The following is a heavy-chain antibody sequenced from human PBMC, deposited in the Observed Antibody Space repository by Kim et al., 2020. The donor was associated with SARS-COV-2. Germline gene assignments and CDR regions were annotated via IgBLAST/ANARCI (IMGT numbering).Heavy chain of an antibody. J-gene: IGHJ4*01. CDR3: ARERNETLTGFFYIYY. Sequence: GGSLRLSCVASGFTFSDYSMNWVRQAPGKGLEWVSHISGSSSAIYYADSLKGRFTISRDNAKNSLYLQMNSLRAEDTAVYYCARERNETLTGFFYIYYWG. CDR1: GFTFSDYS. CDR2: ISGSSSAI. D-gene: IGHD3-9*01. V-gene: IGHV3-48*01.